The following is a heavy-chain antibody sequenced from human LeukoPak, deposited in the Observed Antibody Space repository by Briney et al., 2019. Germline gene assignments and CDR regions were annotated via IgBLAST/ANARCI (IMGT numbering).Heavy chain of an antibody. V-gene: IGHV4-4*07. CDR2: IYTSGST. D-gene: IGHD3-10*01. CDR1: GGSISSYY. CDR3: ARGRSMVRGEIPIMDY. Sequence: SETLSLTCTVSGGSISSYYWSWIRQPAGKGLEWIGRIYTSGSTNYNPSLKSRVTMSVDTSKNQFSLKLSSVTAADTAVYYCARGRSMVRGEIPIMDYWGQGTLVTVSS. J-gene: IGHJ4*02.